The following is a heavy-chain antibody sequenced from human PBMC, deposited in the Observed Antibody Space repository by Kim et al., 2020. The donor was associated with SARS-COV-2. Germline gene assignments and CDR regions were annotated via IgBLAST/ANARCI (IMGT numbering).Heavy chain of an antibody. CDR2: ISGSGGST. CDR3: AKVGGLGELSLRPIGYYYYGMDV. V-gene: IGHV3-23*01. J-gene: IGHJ6*02. CDR1: GFTFSSYA. D-gene: IGHD3-16*02. Sequence: GGSLRLSCAASGFTFSSYAMSWVRQAPGKGLEWVSAISGSGGSTYYADSVKGRFTISRDNSKNTLYLQMNSLRAEDTAVYYCAKVGGLGELSLRPIGYYYYGMDVWGQGTTVTVSS.